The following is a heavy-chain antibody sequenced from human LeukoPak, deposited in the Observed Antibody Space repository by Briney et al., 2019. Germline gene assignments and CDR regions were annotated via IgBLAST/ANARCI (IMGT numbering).Heavy chain of an antibody. J-gene: IGHJ4*02. D-gene: IGHD2-2*01. Sequence: PSQTLSLTCAVSGGSISSGGYSWSWIRQPPGKGLEWIGYIYHSGGTYYNPSLKSRVTMSVDTSKNQFSLKLSSVTAADTAVYYCAREGYQLLKGFDYWGQGTLVTVSS. CDR2: IYHSGGT. CDR1: GGSISSGGYS. V-gene: IGHV4-30-2*01. CDR3: AREGYQLLKGFDY.